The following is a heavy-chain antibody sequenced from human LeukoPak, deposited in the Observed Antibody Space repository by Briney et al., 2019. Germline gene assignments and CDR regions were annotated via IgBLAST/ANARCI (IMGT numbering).Heavy chain of an antibody. Sequence: ASVKPSCTASGASFSVYAISWVRHAPGQGPEWMGGIIPTFSPANYAQKFQGRVTITTDEFTSTVYMELSSLRSEDTAVYYCGSAISGYSSGYIHYYFYMDVWGKGTTVTVSS. CDR3: GSAISGYSSGYIHYYFYMDV. CDR2: IIPTFSPA. V-gene: IGHV1-69*05. D-gene: IGHD5-18*01. J-gene: IGHJ6*03. CDR1: GASFSVYA.